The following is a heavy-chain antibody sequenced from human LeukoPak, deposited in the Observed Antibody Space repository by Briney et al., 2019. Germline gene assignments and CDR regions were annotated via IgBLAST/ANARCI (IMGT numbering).Heavy chain of an antibody. J-gene: IGHJ4*02. Sequence: ASVKVSCKASGYTFTSYYLHWVRQAPGQGLEWVGTINPSGGRTRYAQKFQGRITMTRDTSTSTVYMELRSLRSEDTAVYFCVSVYRSGAGRFDYWGQGTLVTVSS. V-gene: IGHV1-46*01. CDR2: INPSGGRT. CDR3: VSVYRSGAGRFDY. D-gene: IGHD3-10*01. CDR1: GYTFTSYY.